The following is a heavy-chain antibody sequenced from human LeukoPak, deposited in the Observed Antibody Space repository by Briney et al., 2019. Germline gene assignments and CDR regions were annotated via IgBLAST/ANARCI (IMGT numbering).Heavy chain of an antibody. V-gene: IGHV1-24*01. CDR2: FDPEDGET. CDR1: GYTLTELS. CDR3: ATYPKYSSSWYAVDY. J-gene: IGHJ4*02. D-gene: IGHD6-13*01. Sequence: ASVKVSCKVSGYTLTELSMHWVRQAPGKGLEWMGGFDPEDGETIYAQKFQGRVTMTEDTSTDTAYMELSSLRSEDTAVYYCATYPKYSSSWYAVDYWGQGTLVTVSS.